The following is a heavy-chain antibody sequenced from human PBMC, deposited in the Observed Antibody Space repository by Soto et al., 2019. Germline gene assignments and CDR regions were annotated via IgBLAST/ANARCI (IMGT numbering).Heavy chain of an antibody. CDR2: IFPGDSDT. CDR1: GYTFSNYW. V-gene: IGHV5-51*01. J-gene: IGHJ4*02. D-gene: IGHD2-15*01. CDR3: AILYQVYIIES. Sequence: PGESLKISCKASGYTFSNYWIGWVRQTPGRGLEWMGIIFPGDSDTKYSPSFQGRVTVSADTSIATAYLQWRSLQASDTALYYCAILYQVYIIESWGQGTLVTVSS.